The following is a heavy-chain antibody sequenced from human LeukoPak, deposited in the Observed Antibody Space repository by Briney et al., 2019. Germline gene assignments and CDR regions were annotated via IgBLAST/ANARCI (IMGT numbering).Heavy chain of an antibody. CDR2: ISGSGGNT. Sequence: PGGSLRLSCAASGFTFSSYAMSWVRQAPGKGLEWVSSISGSGGNTFYADSVKGRFTISRDNSKNTLYLQVNSLRAEDTAVYYCARVRGYGSKSWFDPWGQGTLVTVSS. CDR1: GFTFSSYA. D-gene: IGHD5-12*01. CDR3: ARVRGYGSKSWFDP. V-gene: IGHV3-23*01. J-gene: IGHJ5*02.